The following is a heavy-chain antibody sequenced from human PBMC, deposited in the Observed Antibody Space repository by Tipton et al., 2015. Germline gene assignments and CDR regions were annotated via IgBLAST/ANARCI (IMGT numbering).Heavy chain of an antibody. CDR2: ISAYNGDT. V-gene: IGHV1-18*01. CDR1: GYTFTKFG. CDR3: ARDRFSSSSDWFDP. J-gene: IGHJ5*02. Sequence: QLVQSGAEVKKPGASVKVSCKASGYTFTKFGISWVRQAPGQGLEWMGWISAYNGDTKIAQKFQGRVTMTTDTPTSSTYMELRSLRSDDTAVYYCARDRFSSSSDWFDPWGQGTLVTVSS. D-gene: IGHD6-6*01.